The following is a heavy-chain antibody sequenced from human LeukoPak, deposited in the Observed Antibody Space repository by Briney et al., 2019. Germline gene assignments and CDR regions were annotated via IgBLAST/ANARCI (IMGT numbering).Heavy chain of an antibody. CDR1: GYTFTGYY. J-gene: IGHJ4*02. D-gene: IGHD3-10*01. CDR3: ARDYYSSGSFDY. V-gene: IGHV1-2*02. Sequence: GASVKVSCKASGYTFTGYYMHWVRQAPGQGLEWMGWINPNSGGTNYAQKFQGRVTMTRDTSISTASMELSRLRSDYTAVYYCARDYYSSGSFDYWGQGTLVTVSS. CDR2: INPNSGGT.